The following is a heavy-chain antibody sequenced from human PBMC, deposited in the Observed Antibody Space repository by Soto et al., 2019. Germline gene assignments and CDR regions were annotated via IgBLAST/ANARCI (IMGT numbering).Heavy chain of an antibody. V-gene: IGHV1-2*04. J-gene: IGHJ4*02. D-gene: IGHD3-16*02. CDR2: INPNSGGT. CDR1: GYTFSGYY. CDR3: AREVMITFGGVIVYFDY. Sequence: ASVKVSCKASGYTFSGYYMHWVRQAPGQGLEWMGWINPNSGGTNYAQKFQGWVTMTRDTSISTAYMELSRLRSDDTAVYYCAREVMITFGGVIVYFDYWGQGTLVTVSS.